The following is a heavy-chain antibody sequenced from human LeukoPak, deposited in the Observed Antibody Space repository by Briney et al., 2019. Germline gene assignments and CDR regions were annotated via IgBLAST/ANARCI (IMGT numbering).Heavy chain of an antibody. Sequence: GGSLRLSCEASGFTFSSYSLSWVRQAPGKGLEWVAAISGSGNGTYYADSVRGRFTVSRDSSKDTIYLEMDGLRAEDTAVYYCAKDRAAMRITMVRGVAPLYWGQGTLVTVSS. J-gene: IGHJ4*02. V-gene: IGHV3-23*01. CDR1: GFTFSSYS. CDR3: AKDRAAMRITMVRGVAPLY. CDR2: ISGSGNGT. D-gene: IGHD3-10*01.